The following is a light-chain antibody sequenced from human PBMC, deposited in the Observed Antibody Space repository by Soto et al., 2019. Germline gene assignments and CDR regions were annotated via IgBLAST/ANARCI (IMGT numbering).Light chain of an antibody. Sequence: DVVMTQSPLSLPVILGQPTSISCRSSQSLVYSDGNTYLNWFQQRPGQSPRRLIYKGSNRDSGVHERFSGGGSATEFTLKITRVEAEDGVIYYCMQGTHWPPTFGQGTKVEIQ. CDR2: KGS. V-gene: IGKV2-30*01. J-gene: IGKJ1*01. CDR3: MQGTHWPPT. CDR1: QSLVYSDGNTY.